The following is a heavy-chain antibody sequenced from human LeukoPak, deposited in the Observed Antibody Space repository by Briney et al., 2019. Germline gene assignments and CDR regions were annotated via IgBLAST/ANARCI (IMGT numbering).Heavy chain of an antibody. CDR2: IKQDGTEK. D-gene: IGHD3-10*01. J-gene: IGHJ5*02. V-gene: IGHV3-7*01. Sequence: GGSLRLSSAASGFSFCIYWMSWVRQAPGKGLEGVANIKQDGTEKYYADSVKGRFTISRDNAKNSLYLQMNSLRAEDTAVDYGARARMVRGVIIPDWFDPWGQGTLVTVSS. CDR3: ARARMVRGVIIPDWFDP. CDR1: GFSFCIYW.